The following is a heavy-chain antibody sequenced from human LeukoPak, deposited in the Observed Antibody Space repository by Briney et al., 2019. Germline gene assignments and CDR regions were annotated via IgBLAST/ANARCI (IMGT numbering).Heavy chain of an antibody. CDR3: ARDSVRSSWYVLDY. V-gene: IGHV3-30*04. D-gene: IGHD6-13*01. CDR1: GFTFSSYA. J-gene: IGHJ4*02. CDR2: ISYDGSNK. Sequence: PGGSLRLSCAASGFTFSSYAMHWVRQAPGKGLEWVAVISYDGSNKYYADSVKGRFTISRDNSKNTLYLQMYSLRAEDTAVYYCARDSVRSSWYVLDYWGQGTLVTVSS.